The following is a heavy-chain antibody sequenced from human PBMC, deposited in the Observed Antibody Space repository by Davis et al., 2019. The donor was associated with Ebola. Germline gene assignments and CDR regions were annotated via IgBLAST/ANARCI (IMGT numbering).Heavy chain of an antibody. CDR1: SYPFTSYG. Sequence: ASVKLSCKASSYPFTSYGISWVRQAPGQGLEWMGWISAYNGNTNYAQKLQGRVTMTTDTSRSTAYMELRSLRSDDTAVYYCAREAGATTRIYDSWGQGTLVTVSS. V-gene: IGHV1-18*01. D-gene: IGHD1-26*01. J-gene: IGHJ5*01. CDR3: AREAGATTRIYDS. CDR2: ISAYNGNT.